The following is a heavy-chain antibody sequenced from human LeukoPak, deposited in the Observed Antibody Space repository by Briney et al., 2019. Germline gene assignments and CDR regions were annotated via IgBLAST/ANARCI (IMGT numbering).Heavy chain of an antibody. V-gene: IGHV1-46*03. Sequence: ASVKVSCKASGYTFTSYYMHWVRQAPGQGLEWMGVINPSGGSTTYTQKFQGRVTVTRDTSTRTVYMDLSSLRSEDTAVYYCARGTYYDFWSGYWGSSAIDYWGQGTLVTVSS. CDR1: GYTFTSYY. J-gene: IGHJ4*02. CDR3: ARGTYYDFWSGYWGSSAIDY. CDR2: INPSGGST. D-gene: IGHD3-3*01.